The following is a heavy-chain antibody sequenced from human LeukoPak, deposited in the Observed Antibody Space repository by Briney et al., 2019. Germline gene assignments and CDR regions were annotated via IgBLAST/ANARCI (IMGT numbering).Heavy chain of an antibody. CDR3: VRDLSGIAAL. V-gene: IGHV3-74*01. CDR1: VFTFSSYW. J-gene: IGHJ4*02. CDR2: INSDGSSI. D-gene: IGHD6-13*01. Sequence: GGSLRLSCAASVFTFSSYWMHWVRQAPGKGVVWVSRINSDGSSISNADSVKGRLTISRDNAKNTLHLQMDSLRAEDTAVYYCVRDLSGIAALWGQGTLVTVSS.